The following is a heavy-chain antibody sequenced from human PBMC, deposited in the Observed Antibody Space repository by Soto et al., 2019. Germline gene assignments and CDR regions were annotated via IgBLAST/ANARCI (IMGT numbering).Heavy chain of an antibody. J-gene: IGHJ4*02. V-gene: IGHV3-23*01. CDR2: ISGNKDNI. CDR3: AKDISQGSSWYYFDY. Sequence: PGGSLRLSCVASGFPFSNYYMDWVRQAPGKGLEWVAVISGNKDNIHYADSVKGRFTISRDNSMNTLYLQMNSLRADETAFYYCAKDISQGSSWYYFDYWGQGTLVTVSS. D-gene: IGHD6-13*01. CDR1: GFPFSNYY.